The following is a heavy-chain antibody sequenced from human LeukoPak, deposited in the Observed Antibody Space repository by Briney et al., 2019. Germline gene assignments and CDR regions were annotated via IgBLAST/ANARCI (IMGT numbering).Heavy chain of an antibody. Sequence: GGSLRLSCAASGFTFGSYTMDWVRQVPGKGLEWVSYISTRSRTIFYADSVKGRFTISRDNAKNSLYLQMNSLRAEDTALYYCARGRPPIAFDIWGQGTMVTVSS. J-gene: IGHJ3*02. CDR2: ISTRSRTI. V-gene: IGHV3-48*04. CDR1: GFTFGSYT. D-gene: IGHD6-25*01. CDR3: ARGRPPIAFDI.